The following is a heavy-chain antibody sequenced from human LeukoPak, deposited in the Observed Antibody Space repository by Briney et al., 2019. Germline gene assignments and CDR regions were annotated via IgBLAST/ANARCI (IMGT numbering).Heavy chain of an antibody. J-gene: IGHJ4*02. D-gene: IGHD6-13*01. Sequence: GGSLRLSCAASGFTFSSYGMGWVRQAPGKGLEWVSGVSGSGGSTYYADSVKGRFTISRDNSKNTLYLQMNSLRAEDTAVYYCAKRIAAPGPSFDYWGQGTLVTVSS. CDR3: AKRIAAPGPSFDY. CDR1: GFTFSSYG. CDR2: VSGSGGST. V-gene: IGHV3-23*01.